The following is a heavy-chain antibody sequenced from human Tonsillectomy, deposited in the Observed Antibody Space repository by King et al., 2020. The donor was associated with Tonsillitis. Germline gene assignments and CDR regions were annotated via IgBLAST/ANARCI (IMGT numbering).Heavy chain of an antibody. Sequence: QLVQSGAEVKKPGSSVKVSCKASGGTFSSYAISWVRQAPGQGLEWMGRIIPILGIANYAQKFQGRVTITADKSTSTAYMELSSVRSEDMAVYYCAREEASGDPDHYFDYWGQGTLVSVSS. CDR1: GGTFSSYA. D-gene: IGHD7-27*01. CDR3: AREEASGDPDHYFDY. J-gene: IGHJ4*02. CDR2: IIPILGIA. V-gene: IGHV1-69*04.